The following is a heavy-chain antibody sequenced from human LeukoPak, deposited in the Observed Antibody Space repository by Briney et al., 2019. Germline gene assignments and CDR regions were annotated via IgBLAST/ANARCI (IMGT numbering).Heavy chain of an antibody. J-gene: IGHJ4*02. CDR1: GGSISSGDYY. CDR3: ARGRGRAAVAGRGARFDY. V-gene: IGHV4-30-4*01. Sequence: PSETLSLTCTVSGGSISSGDYYWSWIRQPPGKGLEWIGYIYYSGSTYYNPSLKSRVTISVDTSKNQFSLKLSSVTAADTAVYYCARGRGRAAVAGRGARFDYWGQGTLVTVSS. CDR2: IYYSGST. D-gene: IGHD6-19*01.